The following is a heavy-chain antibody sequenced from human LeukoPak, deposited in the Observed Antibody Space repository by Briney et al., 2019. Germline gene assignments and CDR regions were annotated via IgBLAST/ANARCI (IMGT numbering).Heavy chain of an antibody. V-gene: IGHV3-23*01. CDR1: GFTFSKYA. Sequence: GSLRLSCAASGFTFSKYAMTWVRQAPGKGLEWVSGISVRGDSTNYADSVKGRFTISRDNSKNTLYLQMNSLRAEDTAVYYCAKSNYFDSGGYYFFDYWGQGTLVTVSS. CDR2: ISVRGDST. D-gene: IGHD3-22*01. J-gene: IGHJ4*02. CDR3: AKSNYFDSGGYYFFDY.